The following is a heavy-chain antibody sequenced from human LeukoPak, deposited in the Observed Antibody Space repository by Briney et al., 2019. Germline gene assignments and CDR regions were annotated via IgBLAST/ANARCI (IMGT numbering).Heavy chain of an antibody. V-gene: IGHV4-39*07. CDR3: AKHYYGSGSQNWFDP. J-gene: IGHJ5*02. CDR1: GGSISSSGYY. Sequence: SETLSLTCTVSGGSISSSGYYWGWIRQPPGTGLEWIGSMYHIGSTNYNPSLKSRVTISIDTSKNQFSLKLSSVTAADTAVYYCAKHYYGSGSQNWFDPWGQGTLVTVSS. D-gene: IGHD3-10*01. CDR2: MYHIGST.